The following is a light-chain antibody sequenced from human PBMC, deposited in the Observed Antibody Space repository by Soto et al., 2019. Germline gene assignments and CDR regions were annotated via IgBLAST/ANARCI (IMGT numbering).Light chain of an antibody. V-gene: IGKV3-11*01. Sequence: VFTQSPSTVSLSPGERATLSCRASQSIHTSLAWYQQKSGKPPRLVIYDSTLRANGVPDRFGGSRSGTEFTLTINSLEPEDFAVYYCQQRNVWPPITFGQGTRLEI. CDR1: QSIHTS. CDR2: DST. CDR3: QQRNVWPPIT. J-gene: IGKJ5*01.